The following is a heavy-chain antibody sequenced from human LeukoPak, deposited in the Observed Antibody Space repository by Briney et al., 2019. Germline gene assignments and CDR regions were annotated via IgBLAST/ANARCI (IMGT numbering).Heavy chain of an antibody. CDR1: GFTFSSYG. J-gene: IGHJ4*02. CDR2: IRYDGSNK. CDR3: AKDLGYSSSSEFDY. D-gene: IGHD6-6*01. V-gene: IGHV3-30*02. Sequence: GGSLRLSCAASGFTFSSYGMHWVRQAPGKGLEWVAFIRYDGSNKYYADSVKGRFTISRDNSKNTLYLQMNSLRAEDTAVYYCAKDLGYSSSSEFDYWGQGTLVTVSS.